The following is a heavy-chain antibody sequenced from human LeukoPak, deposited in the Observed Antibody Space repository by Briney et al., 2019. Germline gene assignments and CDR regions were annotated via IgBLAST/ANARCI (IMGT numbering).Heavy chain of an antibody. CDR3: ARDQGIAAADY. V-gene: IGHV4-59*01. Sequence: SETLSLTCTVSGGSISSYYWSWIRQPPGKGLEWIGYIYYSGSTNYNPSLKSRVTISVDTSKNQFSLKLRSVTAADTAVYYCARDQGIAAADYWGQGTLVTVSS. J-gene: IGHJ4*02. CDR2: IYYSGST. CDR1: GGSISSYY. D-gene: IGHD6-13*01.